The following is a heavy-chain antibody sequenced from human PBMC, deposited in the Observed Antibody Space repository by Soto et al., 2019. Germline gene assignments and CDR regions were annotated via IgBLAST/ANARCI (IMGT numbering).Heavy chain of an antibody. CDR1: GYTFTSYG. CDR2: ISAYNGNT. J-gene: IGHJ4*02. V-gene: IGHV1-18*04. Sequence: WASVKVSCKASGYTFTSYGISWVRQAPGQGLEWMGWISAYNGNTNYAQKLQGRVAMTTDTSTSTTYMELRSLRSDDTAVYYCARERGWLVPYYFDYWGQGTLVTVSS. CDR3: ARERGWLVPYYFDY. D-gene: IGHD6-19*01.